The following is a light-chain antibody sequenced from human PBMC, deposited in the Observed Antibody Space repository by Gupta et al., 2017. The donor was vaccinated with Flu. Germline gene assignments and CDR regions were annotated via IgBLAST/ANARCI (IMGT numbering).Light chain of an antibody. Sequence: EIVLTQSPATLSSSPGERATLSCRASQSVSSYLAWYQQKPGQAPRLLIYDASNRATGIPARFSGSGSVTDFPLTISSLEPEDFAVYYCQQRSNWPLTFGGGTKVEIK. CDR3: QQRSNWPLT. V-gene: IGKV3-11*01. CDR2: DAS. CDR1: QSVSSY. J-gene: IGKJ4*01.